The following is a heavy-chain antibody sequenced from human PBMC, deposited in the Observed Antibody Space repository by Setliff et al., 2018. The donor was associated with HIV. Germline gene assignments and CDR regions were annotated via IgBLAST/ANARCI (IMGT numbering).Heavy chain of an antibody. V-gene: IGHV3-15*01. CDR1: GFTFSNSW. D-gene: IGHD3-22*01. CDR2: IISKTDGGTT. J-gene: IGHJ4*02. CDR3: MGYYDTSGYWGSHFDH. Sequence: GGSLRLSCAASGFTFSNSWMSWVRQAPGKGLEWVGRIISKTDGGTTDYPAPVKDRFTISRDDSKNMLYLQMNNLKTEDTAVYFCMGYYDTSGYWGSHFDHWGQGTLVTVSS.